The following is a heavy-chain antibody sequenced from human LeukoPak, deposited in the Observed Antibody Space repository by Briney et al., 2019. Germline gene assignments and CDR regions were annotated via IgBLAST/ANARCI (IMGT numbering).Heavy chain of an antibody. V-gene: IGHV3-11*01. Sequence: GGSLRLSCAASGFTFSDYYMSWIRHAPGKGLEWVSYISSSGSTIYYADSVKGRFTISRDNAKNSLYLQMNSLRAEDTAVYYCARDRRHLRGYFDLWGRGTLVTVSS. CDR2: ISSSGSTI. CDR3: ARDRRHLRGYFDL. J-gene: IGHJ2*01. CDR1: GFTFSDYY.